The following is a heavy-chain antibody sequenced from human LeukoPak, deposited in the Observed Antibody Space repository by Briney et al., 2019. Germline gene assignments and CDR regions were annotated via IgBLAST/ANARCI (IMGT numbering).Heavy chain of an antibody. D-gene: IGHD2-21*02. CDR1: GFTFSSYW. Sequence: GGSLRLSCAASGFTFSSYWMDWVRQAPGKGLVWVSGINSDGRMTKYAESVKGRFTISRDNAKNTLYLQMNSLRAEDTSVYYCARVGSTDSPHAFDIWGQGTMVTVSS. V-gene: IGHV3-74*03. J-gene: IGHJ3*02. CDR2: INSDGRMT. CDR3: ARVGSTDSPHAFDI.